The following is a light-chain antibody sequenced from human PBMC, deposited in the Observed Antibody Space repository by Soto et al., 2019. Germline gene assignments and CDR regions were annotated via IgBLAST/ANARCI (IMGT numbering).Light chain of an antibody. CDR2: DAS. V-gene: IGKV1-33*01. Sequence: DIQMTQSPSSLSASVGDRFTITCQASQNINNYLNWYQQKPGRAPXXLIYDASNLEAGVPSRFRGSGSGTDFTFTISRLKPEDIATYYCQHYENLPTFCQGTRLEIK. CDR3: QHYENLPT. J-gene: IGKJ5*01. CDR1: QNINNY.